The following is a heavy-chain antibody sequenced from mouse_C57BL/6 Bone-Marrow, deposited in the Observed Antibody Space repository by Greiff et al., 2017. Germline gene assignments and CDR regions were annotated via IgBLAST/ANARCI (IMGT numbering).Heavy chain of an antibody. J-gene: IGHJ4*01. CDR2: ISSGRSTI. D-gene: IGHD2-3*01. CDR3: ARPGWLPYAMDY. Sequence: EVKLVESGGGLVKPGGSLKLSCAASGFTFSDYGMHWVRPAPEKGLEWVAYISSGRSTIYYADTVKGRFPISRDNAKNTLFLQMTSLRSEDTAMYYWARPGWLPYAMDYWGQGTSVTVSS. CDR1: GFTFSDYG. V-gene: IGHV5-17*01.